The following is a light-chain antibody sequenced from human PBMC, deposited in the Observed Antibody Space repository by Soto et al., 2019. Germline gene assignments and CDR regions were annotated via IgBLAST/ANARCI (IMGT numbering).Light chain of an antibody. J-gene: IGKJ1*01. CDR3: RKYVVWPER. V-gene: IGKV3-15*01. CDR2: DAS. Sequence: EKVMTQSPATLSVSPGERATLSCRASQSVSSNLAWYQQKPGQAPRLLIYDASTRATGIPARFSGSGSGTEFPLPISSLQSEDLAFFYCRKYVVWPERFGQGTKVDIK. CDR1: QSVSSN.